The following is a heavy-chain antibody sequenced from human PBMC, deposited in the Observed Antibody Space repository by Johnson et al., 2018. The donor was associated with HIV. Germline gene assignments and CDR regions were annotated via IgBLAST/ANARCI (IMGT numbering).Heavy chain of an antibody. CDR1: GFTFSSYG. CDR3: AKDRVEEVVVHDACDI. D-gene: IGHD3-22*01. V-gene: IGHV3-30*18. Sequence: QVQLVESGGGVVQPGRSLRLSCAASGFTFSSYGIHWVRQAPGKGLEWVAVISYDGSNKYYADSVKGRFTISRDKSKKKLYLQMNSLRTADTAVYYCAKDRVEEVVVHDACDIWGQGTMVTVSS. CDR2: ISYDGSNK. J-gene: IGHJ3*02.